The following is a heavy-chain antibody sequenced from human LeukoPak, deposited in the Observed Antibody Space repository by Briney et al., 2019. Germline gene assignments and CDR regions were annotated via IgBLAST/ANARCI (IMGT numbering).Heavy chain of an antibody. CDR1: GDTVTSYY. CDR3: ASHNYYDSSGYYHNWFDP. J-gene: IGHJ5*02. CDR2: INPSGGST. V-gene: IGHV1-46*01. Sequence: GASEKVSCKASGDTVTSYYMHGVRQAAGQWLEWMGMINPSGGSTSYAQKFQGRVTMTRDTSTSTVYMELSSLRSEDTAVYYCASHNYYDSSGYYHNWFDPWDQGTLVTVSS. D-gene: IGHD3-22*01.